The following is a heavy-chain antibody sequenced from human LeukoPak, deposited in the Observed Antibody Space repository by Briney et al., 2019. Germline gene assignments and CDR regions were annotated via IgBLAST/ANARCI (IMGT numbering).Heavy chain of an antibody. Sequence: GASVKVSCKASGYTFTGYYMHWVRQAPGQGLEWMGWINPNSGGTNYAQKFQGRVTMTRDTSLSTAYMELSRLRSDDTAVYYCARGLVRGVIIPAFAYWGQGTLVTVSS. CDR1: GYTFTGYY. V-gene: IGHV1-2*02. CDR3: ARGLVRGVIIPAFAY. J-gene: IGHJ4*02. CDR2: INPNSGGT. D-gene: IGHD3-10*01.